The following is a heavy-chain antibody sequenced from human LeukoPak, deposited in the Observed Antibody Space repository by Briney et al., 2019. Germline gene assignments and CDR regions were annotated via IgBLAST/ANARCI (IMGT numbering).Heavy chain of an antibody. CDR2: ISYTGTT. D-gene: IGHD3-10*01. CDR3: VRDRGQRLFDP. V-gene: IGHV4-39*07. CDR1: GGSISSRGYY. Sequence: SETLSLTCTVSGGSISSRGYYWGWIRQPPGETLEWIGSISYTGTTYYSPSLKSRVTISLDTSKNQFSLQLSSVTAADTALYYCVRDRGQRLFDPWGQGTLVTVSS. J-gene: IGHJ5*02.